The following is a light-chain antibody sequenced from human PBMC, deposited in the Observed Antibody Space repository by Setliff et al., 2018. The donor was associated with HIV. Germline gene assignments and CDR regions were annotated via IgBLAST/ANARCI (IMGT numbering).Light chain of an antibody. CDR2: EVT. Sequence: SVLTQPPSVSGSPGQSVTISCTGTSSDVGSYNRVSWYQQPPGAAPKLMIYEVTNRPSGVPARFSGSKSGNTASLTISGLQAEDEADYYCSSYTSISTYVFGTGTKVT. J-gene: IGLJ1*01. CDR3: SSYTSISTYV. V-gene: IGLV2-18*02. CDR1: SSDVGSYNR.